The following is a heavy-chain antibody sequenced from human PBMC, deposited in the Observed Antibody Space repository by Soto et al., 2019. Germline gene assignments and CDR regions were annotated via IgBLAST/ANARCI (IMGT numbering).Heavy chain of an antibody. V-gene: IGHV4-30-4*01. D-gene: IGHD4-17*01. J-gene: IGHJ5*02. CDR3: ARGMTTTLQYNWFDP. CDR2: IYYSGST. Sequence: SETLSLTCTVSGGSISSGDYYWSWIRQPPGKGLEWIGYIYYSGSTYYNPSLKSRVTISVDTSKNQFSLKLSSVTAADTAVYYCARGMTTTLQYNWFDPWGQGTLVTVSS. CDR1: GGSISSGDYY.